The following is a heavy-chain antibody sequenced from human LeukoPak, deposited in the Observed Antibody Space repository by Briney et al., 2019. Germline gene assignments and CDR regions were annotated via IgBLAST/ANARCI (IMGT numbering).Heavy chain of an antibody. J-gene: IGHJ4*02. Sequence: PSETLSLTCTVSGGSISSTSYYWGWIRQPPGKGPEWIGVISYGGISYYNPSLKSRVTISVDTSENQFSLKLTPVTAADTAMYYCGRIIRGEVKSPIDYWGQGTLVSVSS. V-gene: IGHV4-39*01. CDR2: ISYGGIS. D-gene: IGHD3-10*01. CDR1: GGSISSTSYY. CDR3: GRIIRGEVKSPIDY.